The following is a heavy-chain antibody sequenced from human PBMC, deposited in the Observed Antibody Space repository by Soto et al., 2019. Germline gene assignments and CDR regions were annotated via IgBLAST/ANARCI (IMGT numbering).Heavy chain of an antibody. V-gene: IGHV4-61*01. J-gene: IGHJ4*02. CDR3: ARLSGSYYRANYFDY. CDR1: GGSVSSGNYY. Sequence: QVQLQESGPGLVKPSETLSLTCTVSGGSVSSGNYYWSWIRQPPGKGLEWIGYIYYSGSTNYNPSLKSRVTISVDTSKNQFSLKLSSVTAADTAVYYCARLSGSYYRANYFDYWGQGTLVTVSS. CDR2: IYYSGST. D-gene: IGHD3-10*01.